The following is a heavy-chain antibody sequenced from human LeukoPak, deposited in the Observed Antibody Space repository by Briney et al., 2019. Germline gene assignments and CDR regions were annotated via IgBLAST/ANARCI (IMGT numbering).Heavy chain of an antibody. Sequence: SETLSLTCTVSGGSISNYYWSWIRQPAGRGLEWIGCIYTSGSTNYSPSLKSRLTMSVDTSKNQFSLKLTSVTAADTAVYYRARPGSASGYWVHWGQGTLVTVSS. CDR2: IYTSGST. J-gene: IGHJ4*02. CDR3: ARPGSASGYWVH. CDR1: GGSISNYY. D-gene: IGHD3-3*01. V-gene: IGHV4-4*07.